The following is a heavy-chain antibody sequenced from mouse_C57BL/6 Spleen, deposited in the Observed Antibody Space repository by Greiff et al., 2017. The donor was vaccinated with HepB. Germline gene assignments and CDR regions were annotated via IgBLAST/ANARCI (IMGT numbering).Heavy chain of an antibody. Sequence: QVQLQQPGTELVKPGASVKLSCKASGYTFTSYWMPWVKQRPGQGLEWIGNINPSNGGTNYNEKFKSKATLTVDKSSSTAYMQLSSLTSEDSAVYDWARSRVTTGAKAMDYWGQGTSVTVSS. CDR1: GYTFTSYW. V-gene: IGHV1-53*01. J-gene: IGHJ4*01. CDR3: ARSRVTTGAKAMDY. D-gene: IGHD4-1*02. CDR2: INPSNGGT.